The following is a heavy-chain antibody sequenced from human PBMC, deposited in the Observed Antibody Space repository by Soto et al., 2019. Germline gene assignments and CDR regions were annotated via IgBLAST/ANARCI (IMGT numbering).Heavy chain of an antibody. V-gene: IGHV3-15*07. J-gene: IGHJ4*01. CDR3: TTDSYSTMIEVRFDY. CDR1: GFVFSNAW. D-gene: IGHD3-22*01. CDR2: IKSKALGGTT. Sequence: PGGSLRLSCAGSGFVFSNAWINWVRQAPGKGLEWVGRIKSKALGGTTDFAAPVRGRFAITRDDSRNMAYMQMNSLNTEYTAVYYCTTDSYSTMIEVRFDYWGHGTPVTVSS.